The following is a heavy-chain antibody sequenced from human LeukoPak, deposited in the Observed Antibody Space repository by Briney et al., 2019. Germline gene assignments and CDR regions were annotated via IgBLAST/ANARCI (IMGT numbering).Heavy chain of an antibody. CDR3: ARGNIVVVVAQGDYYYMDV. J-gene: IGHJ6*03. D-gene: IGHD2-15*01. CDR2: IYASWIT. V-gene: IGHV4-61*02. Sequence: SQTLSLTCTVSGGSISSGNYFWAWIRQPAGKGLELIGRIYASWITNYSPSLKSRVTIAVDTTKNQFYLKLSSVTAADTTVYYCARGNIVVVVAQGDYYYMDVWGKGTTVTVSS. CDR1: GGSISSGNYF.